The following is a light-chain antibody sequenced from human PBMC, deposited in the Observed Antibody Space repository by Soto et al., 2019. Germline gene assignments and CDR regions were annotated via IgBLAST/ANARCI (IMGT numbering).Light chain of an antibody. V-gene: IGKV1-5*01. Sequence: DIPMTQSPSTVSASVGDGVTITCRASQSISTWLAGYQQKPGKAPNLLIYDASTLESGGPSGFSGSGSGTEVTLTISSLQPDDSATEYCQQYNSYPYTFGQGTKLEI. J-gene: IGKJ2*01. CDR2: DAS. CDR3: QQYNSYPYT. CDR1: QSISTW.